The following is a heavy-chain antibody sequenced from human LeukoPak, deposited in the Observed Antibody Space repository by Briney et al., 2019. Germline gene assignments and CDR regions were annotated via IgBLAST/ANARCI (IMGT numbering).Heavy chain of an antibody. CDR1: GFTFSSYG. D-gene: IGHD5-18*01. Sequence: GGSLRLSCAASGFTFSSYGMSWVRQAPGKGLEWVSAISGSGGSTYYADSVKGRFTISRDNSKNTLYLQMNSLRAEDTAVYYCAKDSNRGYSYGYDAFDIWGQGTMATVSS. CDR2: ISGSGGST. V-gene: IGHV3-23*01. CDR3: AKDSNRGYSYGYDAFDI. J-gene: IGHJ3*02.